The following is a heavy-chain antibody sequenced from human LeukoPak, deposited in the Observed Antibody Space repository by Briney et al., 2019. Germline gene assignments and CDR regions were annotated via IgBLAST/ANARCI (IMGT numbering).Heavy chain of an antibody. CDR1: GGSFSSYY. CDR2: INHSGST. D-gene: IGHD2-8*01. CDR3: ARGYCTNGVCYTTNWFDP. V-gene: IGHV4-34*01. J-gene: IGHJ5*02. Sequence: SETLSLTCAVYGGSFSSYYWSWIRQPPGKGLEWIEEINHSGSTNYNPSLRSRVTISVDTSKNQFSLKLSSVTAADTAVYYCARGYCTNGVCYTTNWFDPWGQGTLVTVSS.